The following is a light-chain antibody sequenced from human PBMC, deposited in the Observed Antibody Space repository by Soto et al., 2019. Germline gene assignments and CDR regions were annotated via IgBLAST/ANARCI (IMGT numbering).Light chain of an antibody. CDR1: QSVDRY. Sequence: EIVLTQSPATLSLSPGDRATLSCRASQSVDRYLAWYQEKPGQAPRLLIYDASKRATGIPARFSGGGSGTDFTLPISSLEPEDFAVYYCQHREDWPLTFGGGTKVEIK. V-gene: IGKV3-11*01. J-gene: IGKJ4*01. CDR3: QHREDWPLT. CDR2: DAS.